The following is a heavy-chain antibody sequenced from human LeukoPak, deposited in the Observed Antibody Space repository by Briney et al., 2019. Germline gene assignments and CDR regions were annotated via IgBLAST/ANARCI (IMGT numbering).Heavy chain of an antibody. D-gene: IGHD4-11*01. CDR1: GDSISSYY. Sequence: PSETLSLTCTVSGDSISSYYWNWIRQPPGKGLEWIAYISYSGSTNYNPSLKSRVTVSVDTSKNQFSLRLTSVTAADTAVYYCARSVPSLDYLFDSWGHGTLVTVSS. CDR2: ISYSGST. V-gene: IGHV4-59*08. J-gene: IGHJ5*01. CDR3: ARSVPSLDYLFDS.